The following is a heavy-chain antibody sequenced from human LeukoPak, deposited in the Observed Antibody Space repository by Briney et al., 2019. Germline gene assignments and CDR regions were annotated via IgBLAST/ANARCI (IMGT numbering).Heavy chain of an antibody. CDR1: GFTFSSYA. Sequence: GGSLRLSCAASGFTFSSYAMSWVGQAPGKGREWGSAISGSGGSTYYADSVEGPFTISRDNSKNTLYLQMNSLRAEDTAVYYCAKRGPGDPYYFDYWGQGTLVTVSS. V-gene: IGHV3-23*01. D-gene: IGHD4-17*01. J-gene: IGHJ4*02. CDR3: AKRGPGDPYYFDY. CDR2: ISGSGGST.